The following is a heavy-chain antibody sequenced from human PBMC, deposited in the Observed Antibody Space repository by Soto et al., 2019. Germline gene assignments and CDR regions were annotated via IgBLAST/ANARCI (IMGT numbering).Heavy chain of an antibody. Sequence: PSETLSLTCTVSGGSISSGGYYWSWIRQHPGKGLEWIGYIYYSGSTYYNPSLKSRVTISVDTSKNQFSLKLSSVTAADTAVYYCASVRGNWLLFCSSCMDVWGQGTTVTVSS. D-gene: IGHD3-9*01. J-gene: IGHJ6*02. V-gene: IGHV4-31*03. CDR1: GGSISSGGYY. CDR2: IYYSGST. CDR3: ASVRGNWLLFCSSCMDV.